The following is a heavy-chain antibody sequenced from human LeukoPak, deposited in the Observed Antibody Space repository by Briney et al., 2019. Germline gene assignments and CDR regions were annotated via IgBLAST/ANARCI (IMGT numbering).Heavy chain of an antibody. CDR2: IKPDGSEK. V-gene: IGHV3-7*05. J-gene: IGHJ4*02. CDR3: ARGQMAGH. D-gene: IGHD5-24*01. CDR1: GFPFSSYW. Sequence: GGSLRLSCAASGFPFSSYWMSWVRQAPGKGLEWVANIKPDGSEKSYVDSVKGRFTISRDNAKNSLYLQMNSLRAEDTAVYCCARGQMAGHWGQGTLVTVSS.